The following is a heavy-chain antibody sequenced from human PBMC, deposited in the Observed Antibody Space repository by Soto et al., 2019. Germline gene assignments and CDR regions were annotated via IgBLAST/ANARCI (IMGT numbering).Heavy chain of an antibody. D-gene: IGHD3-16*01. CDR3: ARGPWNYDYIWGSKVFDY. J-gene: IGHJ4*02. CDR2: INHSGST. Sequence: QVQLQQWGAGLLKPSETLSLTCAVYGGSFSGYYWSWIRQPPGKGLEWIGEINHSGSTNYNPSLKSRVTISLDTSKNQFSLKLSSVTAADTAVYYCARGPWNYDYIWGSKVFDYWGQGTLVTVSS. V-gene: IGHV4-34*01. CDR1: GGSFSGYY.